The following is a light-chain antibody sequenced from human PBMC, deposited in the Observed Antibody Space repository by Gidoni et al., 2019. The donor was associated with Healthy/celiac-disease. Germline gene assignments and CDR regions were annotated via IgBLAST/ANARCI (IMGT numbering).Light chain of an antibody. J-gene: IGKJ4*02. V-gene: IGKV3-11*01. CDR1: HGVSSY. Sequence: EIVLTPSPATLSLSPGERATLSCRASHGVSSYLAWYQQKPGQAPRTLIYDASNRATGIPARFSGSGSGTDFTLTIRSLEPEDFAVYYCQQRSNWPLTFGGGTKVEIK. CDR3: QQRSNWPLT. CDR2: DAS.